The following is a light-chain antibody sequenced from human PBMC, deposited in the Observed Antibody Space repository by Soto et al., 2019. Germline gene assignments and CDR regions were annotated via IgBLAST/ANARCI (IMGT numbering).Light chain of an antibody. Sequence: EIVLKQPGTVSLSTGERATLSCRASQTISYSYLAWYQQKPGQAPRLLIYGASIRATGIPDRFSGSGSGTDFTLTISRLEPEDFAVYYCQQYGNAPWTFGQGTKVDIK. V-gene: IGKV3-20*01. CDR2: GAS. J-gene: IGKJ1*01. CDR1: QTISYSY. CDR3: QQYGNAPWT.